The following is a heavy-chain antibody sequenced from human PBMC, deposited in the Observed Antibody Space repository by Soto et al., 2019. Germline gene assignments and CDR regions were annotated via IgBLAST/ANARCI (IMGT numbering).Heavy chain of an antibody. D-gene: IGHD3-3*01. CDR3: AKDIRGYDFLSGDPTYYYYYYGMDV. J-gene: IGHJ6*02. CDR1: GFTFSSYA. Sequence: GGSLRLSCAASGFTFSSYAMSWVHQAPGKGLEWVSAISGSGGSTYYADSVKGRFTISRDNSKNTLYLQMNSLRAEDTAVYYYAKDIRGYDFLSGDPTYYYYYYGMDVWGQGTTVTVSS. V-gene: IGHV3-23*01. CDR2: ISGSGGST.